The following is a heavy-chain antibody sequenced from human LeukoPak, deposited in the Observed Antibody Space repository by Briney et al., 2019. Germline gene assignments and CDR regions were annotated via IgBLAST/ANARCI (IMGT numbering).Heavy chain of an antibody. V-gene: IGHV3-23*01. CDR3: AKEPVKILQESYYFDY. D-gene: IGHD2/OR15-2a*01. CDR2: ISGSGGST. J-gene: IGHJ4*02. CDR1: GFTFSSYA. Sequence: GGSLRLSCAASGFTFSSYAMSWVRLAPGKGLEWVSAISGSGGSTYYADSVKGRFTISRDNSKNTLYLQMNSLRAEDTAVYYCAKEPVKILQESYYFDYWGQGTLVTVSS.